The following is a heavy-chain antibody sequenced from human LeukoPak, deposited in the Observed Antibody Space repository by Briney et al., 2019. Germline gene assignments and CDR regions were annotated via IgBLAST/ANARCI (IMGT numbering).Heavy chain of an antibody. D-gene: IGHD5-18*01. V-gene: IGHV3-30*03. CDR1: GFTFNNYG. CDR3: ARDSYNYGSGSFDY. Sequence: PGGSLRLSCAASGFTFNNYGMHWVRQAPGKGLEWVAVVSYDEKKKHYADSVQGRFAISRDNSKNTLYLQMNSLRPDDTAVYYCARDSYNYGSGSFDYWGQGTLVTVSS. CDR2: VSYDEKKK. J-gene: IGHJ4*02.